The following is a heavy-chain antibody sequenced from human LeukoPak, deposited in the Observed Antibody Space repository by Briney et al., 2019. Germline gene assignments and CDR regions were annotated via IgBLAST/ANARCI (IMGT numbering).Heavy chain of an antibody. D-gene: IGHD3-10*01. V-gene: IGHV4-34*01. CDR2: INHSGST. Sequence: PSETLSLTCAVYGGSFSGYYWSWIRQPPGKGLEWIGEINHSGSTNYNPSLKSRVTISVDTSKNQFSLKLSSVTAADTAVYYCARGEFVTMVRGVNFDYWGQGALVTVSS. J-gene: IGHJ4*02. CDR3: ARGEFVTMVRGVNFDY. CDR1: GGSFSGYY.